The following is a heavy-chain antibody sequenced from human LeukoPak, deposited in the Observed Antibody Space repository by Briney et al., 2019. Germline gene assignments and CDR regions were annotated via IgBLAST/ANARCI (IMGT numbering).Heavy chain of an antibody. CDR2: FDPEDGET. Sequence: ASVKVSCKVSGYTLSDLSMHWVRQAPGKGLEWMGGFDPEDGETIYAQKFQGRLTMTEDTFTDTAYMELSSLRSEDTAVYYCATEKYDPYYDSSGYINWFDSWGQGTLVTVSS. D-gene: IGHD3-22*01. CDR3: ATEKYDPYYDSSGYINWFDS. V-gene: IGHV1-24*01. CDR1: GYTLSDLS. J-gene: IGHJ5*01.